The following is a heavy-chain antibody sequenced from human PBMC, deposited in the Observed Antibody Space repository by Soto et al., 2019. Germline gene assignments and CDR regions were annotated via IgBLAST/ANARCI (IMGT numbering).Heavy chain of an antibody. V-gene: IGHV3-20*04. CDR3: ASDGSVAVAVDAFDI. CDR2: ITWTSGST. J-gene: IGHJ3*02. Sequence: EVQLVESGGGVVRPGGSLRLSCAASGFMFDDFAMSWVRQAPGPGREWFSGITWTSGSTGHADSVKGRFTISRDNAKKSLYLQMDSLRAEETAFYYCASDGSVAVAVDAFDIWGQGTMGTVSS. CDR1: GFMFDDFA. D-gene: IGHD6-19*01.